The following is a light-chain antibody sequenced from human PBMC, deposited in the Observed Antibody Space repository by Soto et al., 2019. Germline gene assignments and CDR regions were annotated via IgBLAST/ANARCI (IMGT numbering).Light chain of an antibody. V-gene: IGKV3-20*01. Sequence: EIVLTQSPGTLSVSPGERATLSCSASQSVDGSYLAWSQQKPGQAPMLLIYVASTRATGVPDRCSGSESATDFNLTINGPETEDCAVYYYQHYGSSPWTFGQGTKVEIK. J-gene: IGKJ1*01. CDR1: QSVDGSY. CDR2: VAS. CDR3: QHYGSSPWT.